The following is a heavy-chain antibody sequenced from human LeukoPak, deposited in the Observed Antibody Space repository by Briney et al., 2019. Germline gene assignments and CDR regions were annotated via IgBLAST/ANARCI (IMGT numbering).Heavy chain of an antibody. CDR1: GGSFSGYY. D-gene: IGHD5-24*01. CDR2: IYHSGST. Sequence: SETLSLTCAVYGGSFSGYYWSWIRQPPGKGLEWIGNIYHSGSTYYNPSLKSRVTISVDTSKNQFSLKLSSVTAADTAVYYRARDLVEMDYWGQGTLVTVSS. CDR3: ARDLVEMDY. J-gene: IGHJ4*02. V-gene: IGHV4-34*01.